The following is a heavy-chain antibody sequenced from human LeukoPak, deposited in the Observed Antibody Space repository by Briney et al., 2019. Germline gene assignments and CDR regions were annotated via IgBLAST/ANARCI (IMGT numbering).Heavy chain of an antibody. J-gene: IGHJ4*02. Sequence: GGSLRLSCAVSGFALRSYGMHWVRQAPGKGLEWVAYIWSDGSNPNYADSVKGQFTISRDTSNNTLYLQMDSLRGDDTAVYFCAKFGSGWYHVDSWGQGALVSVSS. CDR1: GFALRSYG. CDR2: IWSDGSNP. CDR3: AKFGSGWYHVDS. D-gene: IGHD6-19*01. V-gene: IGHV3-30*02.